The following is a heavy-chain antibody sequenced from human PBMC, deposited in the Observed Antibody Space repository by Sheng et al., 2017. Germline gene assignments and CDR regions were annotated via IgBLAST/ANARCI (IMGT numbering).Heavy chain of an antibody. CDR2: ISGSGGST. CDR1: GFTFSSYA. D-gene: IGHD2-15*01. Sequence: EVQLLESGGGLVQPGGSLRLSCAASGFTFSSYAMSWVRQAPGKGLEWVSAISGSGGSTYYADSVKGRFTISRDNSKNTLYLQMNSLRAEDTAVYYCAKEAGRQRYCSGGSCFGGAFDIWGQGTMVTVSS. V-gene: IGHV3-23*01. J-gene: IGHJ3*02. CDR3: AKEAGRQRYCSGGSCFGGAFDI.